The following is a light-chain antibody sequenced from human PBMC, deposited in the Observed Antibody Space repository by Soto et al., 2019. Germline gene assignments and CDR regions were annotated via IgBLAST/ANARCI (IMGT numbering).Light chain of an antibody. V-gene: IGKV3-20*01. CDR3: QQYYSAPLT. Sequence: EIVLTQSPGILSLSPGERASLSCGASQSISSSFLAWYQQKPGQAPRLLIYGASSRATGIPDRFSGTGSETDFTLTISSLQAEDVAVYYCQQYYSAPLTFGGGTKVDIK. CDR2: GAS. J-gene: IGKJ4*01. CDR1: QSISSSF.